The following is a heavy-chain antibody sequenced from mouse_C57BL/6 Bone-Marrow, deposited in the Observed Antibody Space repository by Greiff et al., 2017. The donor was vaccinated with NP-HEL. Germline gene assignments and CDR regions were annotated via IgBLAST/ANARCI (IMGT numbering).Heavy chain of an antibody. Sequence: EVQLQQSGPELVKPGASVKIPCKASGYTFTDYNMDWVSQTPGKGLEWIGEISPKNGGTTYNQKFKGKATLTVDKYSSTAYMELRSLTSEDTAVYYCARRTTDAMDYWGQGTSVTVSS. CDR2: ISPKNGGT. V-gene: IGHV1-18*01. D-gene: IGHD1-1*01. CDR1: GYTFTDYN. J-gene: IGHJ4*01. CDR3: ARRTTDAMDY.